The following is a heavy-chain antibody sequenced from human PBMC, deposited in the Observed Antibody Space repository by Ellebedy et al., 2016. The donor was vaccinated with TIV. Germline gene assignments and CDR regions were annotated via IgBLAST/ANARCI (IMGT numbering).Heavy chain of an antibody. J-gene: IGHJ4*02. Sequence: SETLSLXXTVSGGSISSAAYYWTWIRQPPGKGLEWIGYINYSGRTYYNPSLKSRLTISIDTSKNQFSLKLSSVIAADTAVYYCARGDFSGYIFDSWGQGTLVTVSS. CDR2: INYSGRT. D-gene: IGHD3-22*01. CDR3: ARGDFSGYIFDS. V-gene: IGHV4-30-4*01. CDR1: GGSISSAAYY.